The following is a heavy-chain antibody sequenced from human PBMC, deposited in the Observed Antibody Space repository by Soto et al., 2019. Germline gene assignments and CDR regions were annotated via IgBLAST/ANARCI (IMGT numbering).Heavy chain of an antibody. J-gene: IGHJ5*02. CDR1: GYSFTSYR. D-gene: IGHD6-13*01. CDR3: ARGSGSSSPYNWFDP. CDR2: IYPGDSDT. V-gene: IGHV5-51*01. Sequence: GESLKISCKGSGYSFTSYRIGWVRQMPWKGLEWMGIIYPGDSDTRYSPSFQGQVTISADKSISTAYLQWSSLKASDTAMYYCARGSGSSSPYNWFDPWGQGTMVTVSS.